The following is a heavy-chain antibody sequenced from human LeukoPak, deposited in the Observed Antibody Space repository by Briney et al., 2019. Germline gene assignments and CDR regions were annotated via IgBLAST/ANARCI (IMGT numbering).Heavy chain of an antibody. D-gene: IGHD3-3*01. CDR3: ASGTIFGVVISY. Sequence: XGLEGMGEINHSASTNYNPSLKSRVTISVDTSKNQFSLKLSSVTAADTAVYYCASGTIFGVVISYWGQGTLVTVSS. V-gene: IGHV4-34*01. J-gene: IGHJ4*02. CDR2: INHSAST.